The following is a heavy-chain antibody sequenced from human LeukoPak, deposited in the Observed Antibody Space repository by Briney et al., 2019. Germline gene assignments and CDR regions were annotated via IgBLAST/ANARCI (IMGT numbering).Heavy chain of an antibody. Sequence: GASVKVSCKASGYTFTGYYMPWVRQAPGQGLEWMGWINPNSGGTNYAQKFQGRVTMTRDTSISTAYMELSRLRSDDTAVYYCASLAVAGTPDYYDYWGQGTLVTVSS. V-gene: IGHV1-2*02. D-gene: IGHD6-19*01. J-gene: IGHJ4*02. CDR3: ASLAVAGTPDYYDY. CDR2: INPNSGGT. CDR1: GYTFTGYY.